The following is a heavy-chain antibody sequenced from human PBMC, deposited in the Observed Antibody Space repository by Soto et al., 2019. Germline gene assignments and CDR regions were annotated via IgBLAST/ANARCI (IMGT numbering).Heavy chain of an antibody. CDR3: ARALHDCSSTSCYDPISPIYYYYYMDV. CDR1: GYSFTSYW. V-gene: IGHV5-51*01. Sequence: GESLKISCKGSGYSFTSYWIGWVRQMPGKGLEWMGIIYPGDSDTRYSPSFQGQVTISADKSISTAYLQWSSLKASDTAMYYCARALHDCSSTSCYDPISPIYYYYYMDVWGKGTTVTVSS. CDR2: IYPGDSDT. J-gene: IGHJ6*03. D-gene: IGHD2-2*01.